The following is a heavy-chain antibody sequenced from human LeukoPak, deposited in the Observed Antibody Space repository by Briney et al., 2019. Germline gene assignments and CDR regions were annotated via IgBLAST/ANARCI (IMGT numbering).Heavy chain of an antibody. CDR2: ISGSGGST. J-gene: IGHJ4*02. CDR1: GFTFSSYG. V-gene: IGHV3-23*01. D-gene: IGHD6-13*01. Sequence: GGSLRLSCAASGFTFSSYGMRWVRQAPGKGLEWVSAISGSGGSTYYADSVKGRFTIARDNSKNTLYVQMNSLRAEDTAVYYCAKYSSSWYRGDYFDYWGQGTLVTVSS. CDR3: AKYSSSWYRGDYFDY.